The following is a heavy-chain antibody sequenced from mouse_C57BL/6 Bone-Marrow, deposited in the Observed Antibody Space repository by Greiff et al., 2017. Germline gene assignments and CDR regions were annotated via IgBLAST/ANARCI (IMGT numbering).Heavy chain of an antibody. CDR2: SRNKANDYTT. CDR1: GFTFSDFY. Sequence: EVKVVESGGGLVQSGRSLRLSCATSGFTFSDFYMEWVRQAPGKGLEWIAASRNKANDYTTEYSASVKGRFIVSRDTSQSILYLQMNALRAEDTAIYYGARDALITTGVGGYFDVWGTGTTVTVSS. V-gene: IGHV7-1*01. J-gene: IGHJ1*03. CDR3: ARDALITTGVGGYFDV. D-gene: IGHD1-1*01.